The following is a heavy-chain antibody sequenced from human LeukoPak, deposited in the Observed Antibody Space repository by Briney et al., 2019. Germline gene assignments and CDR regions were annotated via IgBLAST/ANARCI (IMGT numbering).Heavy chain of an antibody. CDR3: ARRAWYVDY. D-gene: IGHD6-13*01. CDR1: GFTFSSYE. J-gene: IGHJ4*02. CDR2: ISSSGSTI. Sequence: GGSLRLSCAASGFTFSSYEMNWVRQAPGKGLEWVSYISSSGSTIYYADSVKGRFTISRDNAKNSLYLQMNGLRAEDTAVYYCARRAWYVDYWGQGTLVTVSS. V-gene: IGHV3-48*03.